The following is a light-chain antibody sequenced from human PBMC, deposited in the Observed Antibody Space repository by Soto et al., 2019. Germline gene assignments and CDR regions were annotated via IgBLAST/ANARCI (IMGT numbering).Light chain of an antibody. V-gene: IGLV2-11*01. J-gene: IGLJ1*01. CDR2: DVS. CDR3: CSYAGSYTFRYV. CDR1: SSDVGGYNY. Sequence: QSVLTHPLSVSGSPLHSVTIFCTGTSSDVGGYNYVSWYQQHPGKAPKLMIYDVSKRPSGVPDRFSGSKSGNTASLTISGLQAEDEADYYCCSYAGSYTFRYVFGTGTKVTVL.